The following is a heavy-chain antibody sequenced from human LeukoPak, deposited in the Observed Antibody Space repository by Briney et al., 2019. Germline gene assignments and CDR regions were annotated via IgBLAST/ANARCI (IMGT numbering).Heavy chain of an antibody. CDR2: ISGSGGST. CDR1: GFTFSSYA. J-gene: IGHJ4*02. Sequence: PGGSLRLSCAASGFTFSSYAMSWVRQAPGKGLEWVSAISGSGGSTYYADSVKGRFTISRDNSKNTLYLQMNSLRAEDTAVYYCAKDHGGYCSSTSCPLRSHWGQGTLVTVSS. CDR3: AKDHGGYCSSTSCPLRSH. V-gene: IGHV3-23*01. D-gene: IGHD2-2*01.